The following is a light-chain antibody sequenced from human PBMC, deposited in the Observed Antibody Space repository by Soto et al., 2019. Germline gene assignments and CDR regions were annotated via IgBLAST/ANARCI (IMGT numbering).Light chain of an antibody. V-gene: IGKV3-20*01. J-gene: IGKJ1*01. CDR2: GAS. CDR3: HQYANSPLT. CDR1: QSVTSTY. Sequence: EIVLTQSPGTLSLSPGERATLSCRPSQSVTSTYLAWYQQKPGPPPRLLVFGASRRASGVPDRFSGSGSGKDFTLTMSRLESEDFGVYSCHQYANSPLTFGQGTKVEIK.